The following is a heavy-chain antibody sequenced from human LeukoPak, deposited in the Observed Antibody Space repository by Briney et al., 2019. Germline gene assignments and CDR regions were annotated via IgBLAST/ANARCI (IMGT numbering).Heavy chain of an antibody. V-gene: IGHV4-61*02. Sequence: SETLSLTCTVSGGSISSGNYFWSWIRQPAGKGLEWIGRMYTSGSTNYSPSLKSRVTMSVDTSRNQFSLKLSSVTAADTAVYYCARATGDFWSGYLYYFDYWGQGTLVTVSS. J-gene: IGHJ4*02. D-gene: IGHD3-3*01. CDR3: ARATGDFWSGYLYYFDY. CDR1: GGSISSGNYF. CDR2: MYTSGST.